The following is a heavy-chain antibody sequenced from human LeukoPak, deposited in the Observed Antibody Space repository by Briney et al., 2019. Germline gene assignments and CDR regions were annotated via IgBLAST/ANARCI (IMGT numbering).Heavy chain of an antibody. CDR2: ISGSGGST. CDR1: GFTFSSYA. CDR3: ARDSSSMSDFWSGYYTPRYGMGV. Sequence: GGSLRLSCAASGFTFSSYAMSWVRQAPGKGLEWVSAISGSGGSTYYADSVKGRFTISRDNAKNSLYLQMNSLRAEDTAVYYCARDSSSMSDFWSGYYTPRYGMGVWGQGTTVTVSS. J-gene: IGHJ6*02. V-gene: IGHV3-23*01. D-gene: IGHD3-3*01.